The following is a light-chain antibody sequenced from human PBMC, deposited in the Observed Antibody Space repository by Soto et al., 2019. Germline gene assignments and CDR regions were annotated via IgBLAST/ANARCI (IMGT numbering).Light chain of an antibody. Sequence: QSVLTQPASVSESPGQSITISCTGTSSDVGSYNPVSWYQQHPGKAPKLMIYEGSKRPSGVSNRFSGSKSGNTASLTISGLQAEDEADHYCCSYTGSSTYVFGTGTKVTVL. V-gene: IGLV2-23*01. CDR3: CSYTGSSTYV. J-gene: IGLJ1*01. CDR2: EGS. CDR1: SSDVGSYNP.